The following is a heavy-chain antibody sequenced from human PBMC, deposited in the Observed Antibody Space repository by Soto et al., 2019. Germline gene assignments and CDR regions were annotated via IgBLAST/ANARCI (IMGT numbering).Heavy chain of an antibody. CDR1: GGSINTSNYS. D-gene: IGHD5-12*01. J-gene: IGHJ4*02. Sequence: SETLSLTCTVSGGSINTSNYSWGCIRQPPGKGLEWIGTMYYSGNTYYNPSLKSRVTISVDTSKNQFSLRLISVIAADTAKYFCAREGNLGRWLQPLDFWGQGTLVT. V-gene: IGHV4-39*07. CDR3: AREGNLGRWLQPLDF. CDR2: MYYSGNT.